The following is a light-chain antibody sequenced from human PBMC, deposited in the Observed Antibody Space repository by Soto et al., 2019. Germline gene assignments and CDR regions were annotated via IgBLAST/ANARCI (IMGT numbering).Light chain of an antibody. CDR2: EVT. V-gene: IGLV2-8*01. CDR1: SSDVGNYNY. J-gene: IGLJ2*01. CDR3: SSYAGSNNLI. Sequence: QSALTQPPSASGSPGQSVTISCTGTSSDVGNYNYVSWYQQHPGKAPKVMIYEVTKRPSGVPDRFSGSKSGNTGSLTVSGLQAEDEADYYCSSYAGSNNLIFGGGTKVTVL.